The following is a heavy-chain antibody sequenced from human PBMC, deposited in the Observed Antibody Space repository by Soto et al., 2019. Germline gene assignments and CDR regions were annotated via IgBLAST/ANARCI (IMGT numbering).Heavy chain of an antibody. CDR3: ARSGYSFAWGY. CDR2: INSDGST. Sequence: EVPRVESGGGLIPPGGSLRLSCAASGFLVNSAYMTWVRQAPGKGLEWLSMINSDGSTLYAESVKGRFTISRDNSKNRLDLQMNSLRAEDTAMYYCARSGYSFAWGYWGQGTLVIVTS. V-gene: IGHV3-53*01. D-gene: IGHD5-18*01. J-gene: IGHJ4*02. CDR1: GFLVNSAY.